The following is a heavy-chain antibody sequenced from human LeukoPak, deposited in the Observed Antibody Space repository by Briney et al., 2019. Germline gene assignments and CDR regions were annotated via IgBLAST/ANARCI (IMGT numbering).Heavy chain of an antibody. CDR3: ARDPMYSSSWDPDY. CDR2: IYYSGST. J-gene: IGHJ4*02. Sequence: PSETLSLTCTVSGGSISSSSYYWGWIRQPPGKGLEWIGSIYYSGSTYYNPSLKSRVTISVDTSKNQFSLKLSSVTAADTAVYYCARDPMYSSSWDPDYWGQGTLVTVSS. CDR1: GGSISSSSYY. D-gene: IGHD6-13*01. V-gene: IGHV4-39*07.